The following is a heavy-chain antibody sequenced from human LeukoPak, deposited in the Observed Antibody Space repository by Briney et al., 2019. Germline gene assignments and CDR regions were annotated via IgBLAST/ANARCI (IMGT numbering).Heavy chain of an antibody. CDR1: GYTFTGYY. J-gene: IGHJ4*02. D-gene: IGHD6-19*01. Sequence: GASVKVSCKASGYTFTGYYMHWVRQAPGQGLEWMGWINPNSGGTNYAQKFQGRVTMTRDTSISTAYMELSRLRSDDTAVYYCAGLQGSLMAVAGKDYWGQGTLVTVSS. CDR3: AGLQGSLMAVAGKDY. CDR2: INPNSGGT. V-gene: IGHV1-2*02.